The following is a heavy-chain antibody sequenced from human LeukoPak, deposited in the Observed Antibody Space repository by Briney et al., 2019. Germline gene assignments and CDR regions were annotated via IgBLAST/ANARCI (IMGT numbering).Heavy chain of an antibody. V-gene: IGHV4-59*02. CDR1: GVSVSDYY. CDR2: IYYTGSS. D-gene: IGHD7-27*01. J-gene: IGHJ4*01. Sequence: SETLSLTCTVSGVSVSDYYWSWIRQSPGKGLEWIGYIYYTGSSSYNPSLRSRVTISADTSKNQFSLKLSSVTAADTAVYYCASRKLGNDYWGQGTLVTVSS. CDR3: ASRKLGNDY.